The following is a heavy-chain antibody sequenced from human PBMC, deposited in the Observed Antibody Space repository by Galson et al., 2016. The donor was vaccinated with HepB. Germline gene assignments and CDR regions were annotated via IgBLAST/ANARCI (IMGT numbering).Heavy chain of an antibody. Sequence: LRLSCAASGFAFRTYSMNWVRQTPGKGLEWVASITRTDYYTYYADSIKDRFTISRDNPRNLLHLQMNSLRAEDTARYYCAKGAPYYYDSSGYYGPGDFWGQGTQVTVSS. D-gene: IGHD3-22*01. CDR3: AKGAPYYYDSSGYYGPGDF. J-gene: IGHJ4*02. CDR1: GFAFRTYS. V-gene: IGHV3-21*04. CDR2: ITRTDYYT.